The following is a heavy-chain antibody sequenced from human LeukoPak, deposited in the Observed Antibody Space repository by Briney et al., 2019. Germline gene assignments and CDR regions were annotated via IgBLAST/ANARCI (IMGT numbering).Heavy chain of an antibody. D-gene: IGHD5-24*01. V-gene: IGHV4-59*01. CDR3: ARVGRWLQSHPYYFDY. CDR2: IYYSGST. Sequence: PSETLSLTCTVSGGSISSYYWSWIRQPPGKGLEWIGYIYYSGSTNYNPSLKSRVTISVDTSKNQFSLKLSSVTAADTAVYYCARVGRWLQSHPYYFDYWGQGTLVTVSS. J-gene: IGHJ4*02. CDR1: GGSISSYY.